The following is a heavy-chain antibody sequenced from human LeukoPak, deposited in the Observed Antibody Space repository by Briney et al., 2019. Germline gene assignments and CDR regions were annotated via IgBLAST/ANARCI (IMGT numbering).Heavy chain of an antibody. D-gene: IGHD1-7*01. V-gene: IGHV3-7*04. CDR1: GFTFSSYA. J-gene: IGHJ4*02. Sequence: PGGSLRLSCAASGFTFSSYAMSWVRQAPGKGLEWVANIKEDGSDKNYVDSVRGRFTISRDNAKNALYLQMNSLRAEDTAVYYCGREVPGGTTSLDCWGQGTVVTVSP. CDR2: IKEDGSDK. CDR3: GREVPGGTTSLDC.